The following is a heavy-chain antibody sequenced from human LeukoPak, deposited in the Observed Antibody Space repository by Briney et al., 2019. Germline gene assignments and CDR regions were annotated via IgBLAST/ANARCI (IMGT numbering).Heavy chain of an antibody. D-gene: IGHD1-26*01. CDR2: ISGSGGST. V-gene: IGHV3-23*01. Sequence: GGSLRLSCAASGFTFSSYAMSWVRQAPGKGLEWVSGISGSGGSTYYADSVKGRFTISRDNSKNTLYLQMNSLRAEDTAVYYCAKGQLVGATSYYYYVMDVWGQGTTVTVSS. CDR1: GFTFSSYA. CDR3: AKGQLVGATSYYYYVMDV. J-gene: IGHJ6*02.